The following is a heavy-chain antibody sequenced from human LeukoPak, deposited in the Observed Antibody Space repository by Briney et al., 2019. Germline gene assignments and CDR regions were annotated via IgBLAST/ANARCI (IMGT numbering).Heavy chain of an antibody. CDR3: ARDGGSRGYTYGQGAFDI. J-gene: IGHJ3*02. D-gene: IGHD5-18*01. CDR2: MNSGNKT. CDR1: GFTVSSNY. Sequence: GGSLRLSCAASGFTVSSNYMNWVRQAPGKGLVWVSPMNSGNKTSYAGSMKGRFTISRDNFKNTFYLKMNSLRAEDTAVYYCARDGGSRGYTYGQGAFDIWGQGTMVTVSS. V-gene: IGHV3-53*01.